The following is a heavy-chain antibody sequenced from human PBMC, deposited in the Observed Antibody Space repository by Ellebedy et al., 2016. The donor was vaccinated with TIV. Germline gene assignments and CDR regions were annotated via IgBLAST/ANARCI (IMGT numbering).Heavy chain of an antibody. V-gene: IGHV1-58*01. CDR1: GFTFTNSA. Sequence: AASVKVSCKASGFTFTNSAVQWVRQARGQRLVWIGWIVVDSGNTNYAQKFQERVTITRDTSTSTAYMELSSLTSEDTAVYYCAAARGRDSSGFRAFDIWGQGTMVIVSS. CDR3: AAARGRDSSGFRAFDI. CDR2: IVVDSGNT. D-gene: IGHD3-22*01. J-gene: IGHJ3*02.